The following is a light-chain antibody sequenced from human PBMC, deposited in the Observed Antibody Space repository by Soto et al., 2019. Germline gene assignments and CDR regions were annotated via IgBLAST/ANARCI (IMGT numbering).Light chain of an antibody. CDR2: GPS. J-gene: IGKJ3*01. Sequence: EIVLTQSPGTLSLSPGERATLSCRASQSVTSTYLSCYQQKPGTAPRLLIYGPSTRATGIPDRFSGSGCGTDFTLTISRREPEDFEVYFCQQYRFSTPFTFGPGTKVDI. V-gene: IGKV3-20*01. CDR1: QSVTSTY. CDR3: QQYRFSTPFT.